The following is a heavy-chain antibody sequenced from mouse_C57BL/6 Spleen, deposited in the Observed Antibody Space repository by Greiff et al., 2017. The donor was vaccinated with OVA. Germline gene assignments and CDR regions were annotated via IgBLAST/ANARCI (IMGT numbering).Heavy chain of an antibody. CDR1: GYTFTDYY. CDR2: INPNNGGT. CDR3: ARVPGIFITTVGGY. V-gene: IGHV1-26*01. J-gene: IGHJ2*01. Sequence: EVKLQQSGPELVKPGASVKISCKASGYTFTDYYMNWVKQSHGKSLEWIGDINPNNGGTSYNQKFKGKATLTVDKSSSTAYMELRSLTSEDSAVYYCARVPGIFITTVGGYWGQGTTLTVSS. D-gene: IGHD1-1*01.